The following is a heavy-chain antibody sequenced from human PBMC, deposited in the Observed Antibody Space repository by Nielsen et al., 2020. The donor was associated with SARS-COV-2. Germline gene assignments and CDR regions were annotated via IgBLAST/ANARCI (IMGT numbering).Heavy chain of an antibody. V-gene: IGHV4-59*08. CDR3: ARLVAVAGLYWHFDL. J-gene: IGHJ2*01. CDR1: GGSISTYY. CDR2: IFYSGST. Sequence: SETLSLTCTVSGGSISTYYWSWIRQPPGKGLEWIGYIFYSGSTNYNPSLKSRVTISIDTSKNQFSLKLTSVTAADTALYYCARLVAVAGLYWHFDLWGRGTLVTVSS. D-gene: IGHD6-19*01.